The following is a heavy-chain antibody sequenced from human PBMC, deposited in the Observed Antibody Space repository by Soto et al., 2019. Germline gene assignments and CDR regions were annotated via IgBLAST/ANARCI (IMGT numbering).Heavy chain of an antibody. CDR1: GGTFSSYA. D-gene: IGHD3-22*01. CDR2: IIPIFGTA. CDR3: ARAVYYYDSSGLDAFDI. V-gene: IGHV1-69*12. Sequence: QVQLVQSGAEVKKPGSSVKVSCKASGGTFSSYAISWVRQAPGQGIEWMGGIIPIFGTANYAQKFQGRVTITAHESTSTAYMELSSLRSEDTAVYYCARAVYYYDSSGLDAFDIWGQGTTVTVPS. J-gene: IGHJ3*02.